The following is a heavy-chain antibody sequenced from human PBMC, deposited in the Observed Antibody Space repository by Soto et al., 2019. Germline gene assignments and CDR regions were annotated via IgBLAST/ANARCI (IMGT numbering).Heavy chain of an antibody. CDR1: GFTVSSNY. J-gene: IGHJ2*01. CDR2: IYSGGST. Sequence: GGSLRLFCAASGFTVSSNYMSWVRQAPGKGLEWVSVIYSGGSTYYADSVKGRFTISRHNSKNTLYLQMNSLRAEDTAVYYCARADGRGYWYFDLWGRDTLVTVSS. V-gene: IGHV3-53*04. CDR3: ARADGRGYWYFDL.